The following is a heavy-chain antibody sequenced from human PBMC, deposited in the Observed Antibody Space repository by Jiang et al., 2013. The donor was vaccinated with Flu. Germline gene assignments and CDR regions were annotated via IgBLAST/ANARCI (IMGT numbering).Heavy chain of an antibody. CDR3: ARGIVGTTDLDY. Sequence: VQLLESGGGLVKPGGSLRLSCAATGFSFSSHSMNWVRQAPGKGLEWVSSISTTSTYIYYADSVNGRFTISRDNAENSLFLQMNSLKAEDTAVYYCARGIVGTTDLDYWGQGTLVTVSS. CDR2: ISTTSTYI. CDR1: GFSFSSHS. D-gene: IGHD1-26*01. V-gene: IGHV3-21*01. J-gene: IGHJ4*02.